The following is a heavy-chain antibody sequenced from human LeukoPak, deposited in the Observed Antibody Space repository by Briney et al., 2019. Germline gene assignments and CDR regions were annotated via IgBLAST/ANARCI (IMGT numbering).Heavy chain of an antibody. J-gene: IGHJ4*02. Sequence: PGRSLRLSCAASGFTFDDYAMHWVRQAPGKGLEWVSGISWNSGSIGYADSVKGRFTISRDNAKNSLYLQMNSLRAADMALYYCAKDMLVGNSGWSTLDYWGQGTLVTVSS. CDR1: GFTFDDYA. D-gene: IGHD6-19*01. V-gene: IGHV3-9*03. CDR2: ISWNSGSI. CDR3: AKDMLVGNSGWSTLDY.